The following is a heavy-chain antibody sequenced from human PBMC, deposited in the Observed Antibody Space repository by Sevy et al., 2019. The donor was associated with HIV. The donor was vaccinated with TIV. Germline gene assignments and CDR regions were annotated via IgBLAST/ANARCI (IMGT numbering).Heavy chain of an antibody. CDR2: IKTDNGNT. V-gene: IGHV1-3*04. CDR1: GYSFTNYA. D-gene: IGHD3-3*01. Sequence: ASVKVSCKASGYSFTNYAIHWVRQAPGQGLEWMGWIKTDNGNTKYSQRFQGRVTITRDTSATTAYMEMSSLRYGDTALYFCARGKGGIFGVVVGQFDSWGQGTLVTVSS. J-gene: IGHJ4*02. CDR3: ARGKGGIFGVVVGQFDS.